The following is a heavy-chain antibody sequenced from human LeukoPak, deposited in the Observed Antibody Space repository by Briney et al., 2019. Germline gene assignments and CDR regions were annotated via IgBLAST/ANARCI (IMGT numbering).Heavy chain of an antibody. D-gene: IGHD3-22*01. Sequence: LTGGSLRLSCAASGFTFDDYGMCWVRQAPGKGLEWVSGINWNGGSTGYADSVKGRFTISRDNAKNSLYLQMNSLRAEDTALYHCARIMGGGYPNYGMDVWGQGTTVTVSS. CDR1: GFTFDDYG. J-gene: IGHJ6*02. CDR3: ARIMGGGYPNYGMDV. V-gene: IGHV3-20*01. CDR2: INWNGGST.